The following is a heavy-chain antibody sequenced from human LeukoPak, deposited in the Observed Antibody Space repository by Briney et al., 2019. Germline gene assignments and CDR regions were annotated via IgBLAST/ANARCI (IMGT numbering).Heavy chain of an antibody. D-gene: IGHD3-3*02. Sequence: SETLSLTCTVSGGSISSGDYYWSWIRQPPGKGLEWIGYIYYSGSTYYNPSLKSRVTISVDTSKNQFSLKLSSVTAADTAVYYCASVGSTIFGVVGFYGMDVWGQGTTVTVSS. V-gene: IGHV4-30-4*02. CDR1: GGSISSGDYY. J-gene: IGHJ6*01. CDR2: IYYSGST. CDR3: ASVGSTIFGVVGFYGMDV.